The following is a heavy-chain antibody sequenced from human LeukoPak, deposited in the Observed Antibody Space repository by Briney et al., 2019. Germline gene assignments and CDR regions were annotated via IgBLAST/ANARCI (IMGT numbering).Heavy chain of an antibody. CDR1: GFTFSSYE. CDR3: ARDLRYSYGSG. Sequence: GGPLRLSCAASGFTFSSYEMNWVRQAPGKGLEWVSYISSSGSTIYYADSVKGRFTISRDNAKNSLYLQMNSLRAEDTAVYCCARDLRYSYGSGWGQGTLVTVSS. J-gene: IGHJ4*02. V-gene: IGHV3-48*03. CDR2: ISSSGSTI. D-gene: IGHD5-18*01.